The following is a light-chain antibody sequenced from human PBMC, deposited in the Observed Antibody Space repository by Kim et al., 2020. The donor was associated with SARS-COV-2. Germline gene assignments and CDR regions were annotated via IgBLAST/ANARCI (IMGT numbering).Light chain of an antibody. CDR3: QSYDSSNWV. J-gene: IGLJ3*02. Sequence: NFMLTQPHSVSESPGKTVTISCTRSSGSIASNYVQWYQQRPGSAPTTVIYENNQRPSGVPDRCSGSIDSSSNSASLTISGLKTEDEADYYCQSYDSSNWVFGGGTQLTVL. CDR1: SGSIASNY. V-gene: IGLV6-57*04. CDR2: ENN.